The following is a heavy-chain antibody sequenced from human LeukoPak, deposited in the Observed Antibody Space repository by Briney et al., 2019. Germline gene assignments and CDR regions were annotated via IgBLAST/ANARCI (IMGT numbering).Heavy chain of an antibody. CDR3: ARGGKRGYSYGLYFDY. D-gene: IGHD5-18*01. V-gene: IGHV4-59*01. CDR2: IYYSGST. CDR1: DGSISSYY. Sequence: PSETLSLTCTVADGSISSYYWRWVRQPPGKGLEWIGYIYYSGSTNYNPSLKSRVTISVDTSKNQFSLKLSSVTAADTAVYYCARGGKRGYSYGLYFDYWGQGTLVTVSS. J-gene: IGHJ4*02.